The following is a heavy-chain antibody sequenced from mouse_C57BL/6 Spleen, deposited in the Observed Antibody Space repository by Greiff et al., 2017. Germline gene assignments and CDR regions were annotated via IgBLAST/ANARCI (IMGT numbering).Heavy chain of an antibody. D-gene: IGHD1-1*01. CDR2: IYPGDGET. CDR3: ASSSSYYFDY. Sequence: VKLMESGAELVKPGASVKISCKASGYAFSSYWMNWVKQRPGKGLEWIGQIYPGDGETNYNGKFKGKATLTADKSSSTAYMQLSILTSEDAAVYFCASSSSYYFDYWGQGTTLTVSS. V-gene: IGHV1-80*01. CDR1: GYAFSSYW. J-gene: IGHJ2*01.